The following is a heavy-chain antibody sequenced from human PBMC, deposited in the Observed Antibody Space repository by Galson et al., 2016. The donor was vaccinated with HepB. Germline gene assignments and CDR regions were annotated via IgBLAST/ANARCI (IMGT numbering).Heavy chain of an antibody. CDR2: ILYSVAT. CDR3: LCLHTLRSEEFDP. CDR1: GGSVSPHY. Sequence: SETLSLTCAVSGGSVSPHYWAWVRQPPGKGLEYTAFILYSVATDYTPSLTSRATISIDTSRNVVTLNHHSVTAADTAVYYCLCLHTLRSEEFDPWGQGILVTVSS. V-gene: IGHV4-59*02. J-gene: IGHJ5*02. D-gene: IGHD2/OR15-2a*01.